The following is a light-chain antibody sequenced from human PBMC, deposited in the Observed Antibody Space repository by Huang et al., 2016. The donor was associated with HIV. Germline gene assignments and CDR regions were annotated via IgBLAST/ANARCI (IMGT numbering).Light chain of an antibody. V-gene: IGKV3-15*01. CDR2: GAS. CDR1: QSVSSN. Sequence: EIVMTQSPATLSVSPGERATLSCRASQSVSSNLAWYQQKPGKAPRLLIDGASTRATCIPARFSGSGSGTEFTLTISSLQSEDFVVYYCQQYNNWPRTFGQGTKVEIK. J-gene: IGKJ1*01. CDR3: QQYNNWPRT.